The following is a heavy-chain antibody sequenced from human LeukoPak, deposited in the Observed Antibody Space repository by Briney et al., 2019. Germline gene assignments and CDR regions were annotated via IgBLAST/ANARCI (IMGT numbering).Heavy chain of an antibody. CDR3: ARGSSSSWVWDY. J-gene: IGHJ4*02. V-gene: IGHV1-69*13. Sequence: ASVKVSCTASGGTFSSYAISWVRQAPGLGLEWMGGIIPIFGTANYAQKFQGRVTITADESTSTAYMELSSLRSEDTAVYYCARGSSSSWVWDYWGQGTLVTVSS. D-gene: IGHD6-6*01. CDR2: IIPIFGTA. CDR1: GGTFSSYA.